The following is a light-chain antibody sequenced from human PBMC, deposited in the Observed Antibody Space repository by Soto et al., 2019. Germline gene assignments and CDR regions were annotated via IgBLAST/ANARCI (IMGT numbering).Light chain of an antibody. CDR3: QQLNSYPIT. CDR1: QGISSY. J-gene: IGKJ3*01. V-gene: IGKV1-9*01. CDR2: AAS. Sequence: TQLTQSPSSLSASVGDRVTITCRASQGISSYLAWYQQRPGKAPELLIYAASTLQSGVPSRFSGSGSGTDFTLTISSLQPEDFATYYCQQLNSYPITFGPRTKVDIK.